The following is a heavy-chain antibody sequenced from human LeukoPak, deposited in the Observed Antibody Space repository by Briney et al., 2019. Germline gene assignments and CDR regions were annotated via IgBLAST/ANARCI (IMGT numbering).Heavy chain of an antibody. CDR3: ARDSWDYDDSSGYYQNY. D-gene: IGHD3-22*01. Sequence: GASVKVSCKASGYTFTRYAVNWVRQAPGQGLEWMGWINTNTGKPMYAQGFTGRFVFSLDTSVSTAYLQITSLKAEDTALYYCARDSWDYDDSSGYYQNYWGQGTLVTVSS. CDR2: INTNTGKP. CDR1: GYTFTRYA. V-gene: IGHV7-4-1*02. J-gene: IGHJ4*02.